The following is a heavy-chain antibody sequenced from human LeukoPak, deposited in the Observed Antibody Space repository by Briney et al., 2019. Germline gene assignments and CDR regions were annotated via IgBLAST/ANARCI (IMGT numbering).Heavy chain of an antibody. D-gene: IGHD3-10*01. CDR1: GFAFSNYW. CDR3: ARGKAGVDTNWYFNL. Sequence: GGSLRLSCAASGFAFSNYWMHWVRQVPGKGLLWVSHVKSDGTNTRYADSVKGRFTISRDNAENTLYLQMNSLSAEDTAVYYCARGKAGVDTNWYFNLWGRGTLVTVSS. CDR2: VKSDGTNT. J-gene: IGHJ2*01. V-gene: IGHV3-74*01.